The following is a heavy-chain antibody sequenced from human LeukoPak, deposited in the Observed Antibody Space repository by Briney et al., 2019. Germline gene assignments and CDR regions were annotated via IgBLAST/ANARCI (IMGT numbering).Heavy chain of an antibody. CDR1: GGSISSGDYF. D-gene: IGHD2-15*01. J-gene: IGHJ4*02. V-gene: IGHV4-30-4*01. CDR2: IYYSGTT. Sequence: SQTLSLTCNVSGGSISSGDYFWSWIRQPPGKGLEWIGCIYYSGTTYYNPSLKSRVTMSVDTSKNQFSLKLSSVTAADTAVYYCARRYCSGGSCYSALDYWGQGTLVTVSS. CDR3: ARRYCSGGSCYSALDY.